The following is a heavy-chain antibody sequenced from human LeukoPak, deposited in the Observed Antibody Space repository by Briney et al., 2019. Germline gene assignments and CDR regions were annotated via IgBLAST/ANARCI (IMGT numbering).Heavy chain of an antibody. CDR1: GFTFSTYG. CDR3: AKGQPYSDFWSGSSGYMDV. V-gene: IGHV3-30*02. Sequence: GGSLRLSCAASGFTFSTYGIHWVRQAPGKGLEWVALIRYDGSNTYYAENVRGGFTVSRDNSKSTLYLQMNSRRLEDTAVYYCAKGQPYSDFWSGSSGYMDVWGKGTTVTVFS. J-gene: IGHJ6*03. D-gene: IGHD3-3*01. CDR2: IRYDGSNT.